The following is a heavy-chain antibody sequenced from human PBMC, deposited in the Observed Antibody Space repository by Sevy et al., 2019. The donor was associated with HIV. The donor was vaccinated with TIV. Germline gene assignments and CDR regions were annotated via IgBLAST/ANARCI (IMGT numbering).Heavy chain of an antibody. CDR2: IWYDGSNK. CDR1: GFTFSNYG. Sequence: GGSLRLSCAASGFTFSNYGMHWVRQAPGKGLEWVAVIWYDGSNKYYADSVKGRFTISRDNSKNTLYLQMNSLRAEDTAVYYCARDLRPKRPDSETTPFDYWGQGTLVTVSS. J-gene: IGHJ4*02. D-gene: IGHD4-4*01. CDR3: ARDLRPKRPDSETTPFDY. V-gene: IGHV3-33*01.